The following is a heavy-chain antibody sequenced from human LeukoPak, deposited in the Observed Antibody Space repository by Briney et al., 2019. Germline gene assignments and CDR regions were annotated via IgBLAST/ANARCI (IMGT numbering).Heavy chain of an antibody. CDR2: ISKSGSSI. D-gene: IGHD5-24*01. CDR3: ARTRDGPFAY. Sequence: PGGSLSLSCPASGFTFSSYEMNWVRQAPGKGLEWLSHISKSGSSIQYADSVKGRFTISRDNAKNSLYLQMNSLRVEDTAVYYCARTRDGPFAYWGQGTMVTVSS. V-gene: IGHV3-48*03. CDR1: GFTFSSYE. J-gene: IGHJ4*02.